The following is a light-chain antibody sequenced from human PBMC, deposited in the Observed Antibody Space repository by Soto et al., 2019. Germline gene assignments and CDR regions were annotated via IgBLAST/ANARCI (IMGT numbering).Light chain of an antibody. V-gene: IGKV3-20*01. CDR3: QQYGISHIT. Sequence: ESVLTQSPGTLSLSPGETATLSCRASQTIGSNYLAWYQQKPGQAPRLLVYGAYNRATGIPDRFSGSGSGTDFTLTISSLEPEDFAVYYCQQYGISHITFGQGTRLEIK. CDR2: GAY. J-gene: IGKJ5*01. CDR1: QTIGSNY.